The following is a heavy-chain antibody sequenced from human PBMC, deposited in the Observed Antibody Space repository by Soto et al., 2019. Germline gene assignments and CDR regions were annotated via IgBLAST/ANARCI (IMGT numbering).Heavy chain of an antibody. V-gene: IGHV3-9*01. D-gene: IGHD3-3*01. CDR2: ISWNSGRI. Sequence: GGSLRLSCAASGFTFDDYAMHWVRQAPGKGLEWVSGISWNSGRIGYVDSVKGRFTISRDNAKNSLYLQMNSLRADDTALYYCAKGPYDFWSGYDYWGQGTLVPVSS. J-gene: IGHJ4*02. CDR1: GFTFDDYA. CDR3: AKGPYDFWSGYDY.